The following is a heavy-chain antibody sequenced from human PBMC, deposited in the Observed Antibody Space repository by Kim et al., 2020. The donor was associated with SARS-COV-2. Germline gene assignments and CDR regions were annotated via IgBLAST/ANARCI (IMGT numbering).Heavy chain of an antibody. Sequence: PSFQGQVTISADKSISTAYLQWSSLKASDTAMYYCARHYYDSSAKLAFDIWGQGTMVTVSS. D-gene: IGHD3-22*01. V-gene: IGHV5-51*01. CDR3: ARHYYDSSAKLAFDI. J-gene: IGHJ3*02.